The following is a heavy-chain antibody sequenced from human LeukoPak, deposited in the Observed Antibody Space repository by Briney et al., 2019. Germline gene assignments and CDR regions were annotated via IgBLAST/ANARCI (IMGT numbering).Heavy chain of an antibody. J-gene: IGHJ6*03. CDR3: ARGGEWLVLLRYYYYYMDV. V-gene: IGHV1-2*02. CDR2: INPNSGGT. D-gene: IGHD6-19*01. CDR1: GHTFTGYY. Sequence: GASVKVSCKASGHTFTGYYMHWVRQASGQGLEWMGWINPNSGGTNYARKFQGRVTMTRDTSISTAYMELSRLRSDDTAVYYCARGGEWLVLLRYYYYYMDVWGKGTTVTVSS.